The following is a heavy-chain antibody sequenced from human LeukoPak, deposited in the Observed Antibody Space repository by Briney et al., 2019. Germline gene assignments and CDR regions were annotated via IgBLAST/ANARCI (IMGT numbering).Heavy chain of an antibody. CDR2: ISYDGSNK. CDR3: AKDGTIFGVVGRDNWFDP. CDR1: GFTFSSYG. D-gene: IGHD3-3*01. V-gene: IGHV3-30*18. J-gene: IGHJ5*02. Sequence: GRSLRLSCAASGFTFSSYGMHWVRQAPGKGLEWVAIISYDGSNKYYADSVKGRFTFSRDNSKNTLYLQMNSLRAEDTALYYCAKDGTIFGVVGRDNWFDPWGQGTLVTVSS.